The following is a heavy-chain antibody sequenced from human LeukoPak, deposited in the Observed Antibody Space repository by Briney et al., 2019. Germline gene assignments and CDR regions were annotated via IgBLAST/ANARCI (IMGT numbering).Heavy chain of an antibody. J-gene: IGHJ6*02. CDR3: ARDNYYDSSGYPDYYGMDV. Sequence: GGSLRLSCTASGFTFSAYGMNWVRQAPGKGLEWVAVISYDGSNKYYADSVKGRFTISRDNSKNTLYLQMNSLRAEDTAVYYCARDNYYDSSGYPDYYGMDVWGQGTTVAVSS. D-gene: IGHD3-22*01. CDR1: GFTFSAYG. V-gene: IGHV3-30*03. CDR2: ISYDGSNK.